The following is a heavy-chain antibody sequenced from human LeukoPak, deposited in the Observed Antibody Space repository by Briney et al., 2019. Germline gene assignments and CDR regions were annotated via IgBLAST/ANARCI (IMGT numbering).Heavy chain of an antibody. V-gene: IGHV1-69*04. CDR2: IIPIFGIA. J-gene: IGHJ6*02. Sequence: ASVKVSCKAPGGTFSSYAISWVRQAPGQGLEWMGRIIPIFGIANYAQKFQGRVTITADKSTSTAYMELSSLRSEDTAVYYCASVAHQNYYYYGMDVWGQGTTVTVSS. CDR1: GGTFSSYA. D-gene: IGHD6-19*01. CDR3: ASVAHQNYYYYGMDV.